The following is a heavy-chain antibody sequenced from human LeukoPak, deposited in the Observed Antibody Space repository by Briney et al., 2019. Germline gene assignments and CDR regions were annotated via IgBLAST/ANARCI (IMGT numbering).Heavy chain of an antibody. D-gene: IGHD6-6*01. J-gene: IGHJ5*02. CDR1: GGSISTYY. CDR3: AGAARPGWFDP. Sequence: SETLSLTCTVSGGSISTYYWSWIRQPPGKGLEWIGEINHSGSTNYNPSLKSRVTISVDTSKNQFSLKLSSVTAADTAVYYCAGAARPGWFDPWGQGTLVTVSS. V-gene: IGHV4-34*01. CDR2: INHSGST.